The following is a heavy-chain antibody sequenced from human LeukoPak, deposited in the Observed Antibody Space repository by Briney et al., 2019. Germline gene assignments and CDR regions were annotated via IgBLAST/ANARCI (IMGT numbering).Heavy chain of an antibody. CDR3: ARRNIRFLELDF. CDR2: MNPNSGNT. CDR1: GYTFNSYD. Sequence: ASVKVSCKTSGYTFNSYDINWVRQATGQGLEWMGWMNPNSGNTGYAQKLQGRVTMTRNTSIRTANMELSGLRPEDTAVYYCARRNIRFLELDFWGQGTLVTVSS. D-gene: IGHD3-3*01. V-gene: IGHV1-8*02. J-gene: IGHJ4*02.